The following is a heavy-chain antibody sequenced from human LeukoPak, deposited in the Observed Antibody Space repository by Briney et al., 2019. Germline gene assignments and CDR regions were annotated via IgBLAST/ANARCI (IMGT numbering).Heavy chain of an antibody. CDR3: ARQGAAAGTPLFDP. V-gene: IGHV5-51*01. D-gene: IGHD6-13*01. J-gene: IGHJ5*02. Sequence: GESLKISCQGSGYSFSTYWITWVRQMPGKGLEWMGIIYPGDSDTRYSPSFQGQVTISTDESISTAYLQWSSLKASDTAMYYCARQGAAAGTPLFDPWGQGTLVTVSS. CDR1: GYSFSTYW. CDR2: IYPGDSDT.